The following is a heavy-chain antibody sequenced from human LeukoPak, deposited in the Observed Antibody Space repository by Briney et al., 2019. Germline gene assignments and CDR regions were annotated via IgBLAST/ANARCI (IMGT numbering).Heavy chain of an antibody. CDR2: ITWDGGSI. V-gene: IGHV3-43D*03. D-gene: IGHD1-26*01. J-gene: IGHJ4*02. Sequence: PGGSLRLSCAASGFTFDDYAMHWVRQAPGKGLEWVSLITWDGGSIFYADSVKGRFTISRDNSKNSLYLQMDSLRAEDTALYYCARGRGGATEPHFDYWGQGTLVTVSS. CDR1: GFTFDDYA. CDR3: ARGRGGATEPHFDY.